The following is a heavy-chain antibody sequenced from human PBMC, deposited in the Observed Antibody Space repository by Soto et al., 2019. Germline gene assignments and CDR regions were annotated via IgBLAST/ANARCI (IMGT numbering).Heavy chain of an antibody. V-gene: IGHV3-53*01. CDR1: GFTVGNNY. D-gene: IGHD3-10*01. J-gene: IGHJ4*02. CDR2: IYSTGTT. Sequence: EVQLVESGGGLIQPGGSLKLSCAASGFTVGNNYMSWARQAPGKGLEWVSLIYSTGTTKYADSVKRRFTVSRDNAKNTLYLQMNSLRAEDTAVYYCAKDGRGSGSHYNSFGYWGQGTLVTVSS. CDR3: AKDGRGSGSHYNSFGY.